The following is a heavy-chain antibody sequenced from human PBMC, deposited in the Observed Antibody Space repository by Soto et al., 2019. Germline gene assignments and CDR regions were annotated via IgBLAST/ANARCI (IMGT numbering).Heavy chain of an antibody. CDR3: VRGHTILAY. CDR1: GLPFSNFW. V-gene: IGHV3-7*04. D-gene: IGHD3-3*01. J-gene: IGHJ4*02. CDR2: INQDGSEK. Sequence: GGSLRLSCATSGLPFSNFWMSWVRRAPGKGLEWVANINQDGSEKHHVDSVEGRFTISRDNARNSLYLQMNSLRADDTAVYYCVRGHTILAYWGQGTLVTVSS.